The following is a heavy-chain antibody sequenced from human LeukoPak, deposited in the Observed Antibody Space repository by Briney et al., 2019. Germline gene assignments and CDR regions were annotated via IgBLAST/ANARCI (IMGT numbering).Heavy chain of an antibody. CDR2: INPQTGGT. CDR1: GCTFTAYY. J-gene: IGHJ4*02. D-gene: IGHD6-19*01. CDR3: ARDVAGFFDE. Sequence: ASVKVSCKTSGCTFTAYYIHWVRQAPGQGLEWMGWINPQTGGTSYEQTYSGRVTMTSDTSIDTVYMELNSLGSNDTAVYYCARDVAGFFDEWGQGTLVTVSS. V-gene: IGHV1-2*02.